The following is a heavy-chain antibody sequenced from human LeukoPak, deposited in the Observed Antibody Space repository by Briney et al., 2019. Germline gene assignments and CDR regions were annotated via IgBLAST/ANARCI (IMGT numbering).Heavy chain of an antibody. Sequence: PGGSLRLSCAASGFIFSNYAMTWVRQAPGKGLEWVSSIRMTGGSTYYADSVKGRFTISRDNSKNTLLLQMKNLRAEDTAVYYCARALEIAATGWYFDPWGRGTLVIVSS. CDR3: ARALEIAATGWYFDP. CDR1: GFIFSNYA. CDR2: IRMTGGST. J-gene: IGHJ2*01. V-gene: IGHV3-23*01. D-gene: IGHD6-13*01.